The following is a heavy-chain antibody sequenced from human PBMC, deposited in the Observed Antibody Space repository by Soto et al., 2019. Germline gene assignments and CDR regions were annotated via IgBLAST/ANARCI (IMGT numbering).Heavy chain of an antibody. CDR1: GGSISSGGYY. CDR3: AVGRDWFGP. V-gene: IGHV4-31*03. J-gene: IGHJ5*02. CDR2: IYYSGST. Sequence: SETLSLTCTVSGGSISSGGYYWSWIRQHPGKGLEWIGYIYYSGSTYYNPSLKSRVTISVDTSKNQFSLKLSPVTAADTAVYYCAVGRDWFGPWGQGALVTVSS.